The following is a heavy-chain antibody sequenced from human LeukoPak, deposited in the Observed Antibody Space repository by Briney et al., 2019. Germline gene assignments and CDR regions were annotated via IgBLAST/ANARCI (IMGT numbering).Heavy chain of an antibody. CDR2: IIPILGIA. Sequence: GSSVKVSCKASGGTFSSYAISWVRQAPGQGLEWMGRIIPILGIANYAQKFQGRVTITADKSTSTAYMELSSLRSEDTAVYYCARDVQWLATRSGYWGQGTLVTVSS. CDR1: GGTFSSYA. D-gene: IGHD6-19*01. J-gene: IGHJ4*02. CDR3: ARDVQWLATRSGY. V-gene: IGHV1-69*04.